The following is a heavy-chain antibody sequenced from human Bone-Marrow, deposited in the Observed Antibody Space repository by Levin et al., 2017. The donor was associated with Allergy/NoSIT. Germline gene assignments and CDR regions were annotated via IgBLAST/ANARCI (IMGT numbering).Heavy chain of an antibody. Sequence: LGESLKISCKASGYTFTSYGISWVRQAPGQGLEWMGWISAYNGNTNYAQKLQGRVTMTTDTSTSTAYMELRSLRSDDTAVYYCARRWGREDTMVRGVMTNWYFDRWGRGTLVTVSS. V-gene: IGHV1-18*01. J-gene: IGHJ2*01. CDR3: ARRWGREDTMVRGVMTNWYFDR. CDR2: ISAYNGNT. D-gene: IGHD3-10*01. CDR1: GYTFTSYG.